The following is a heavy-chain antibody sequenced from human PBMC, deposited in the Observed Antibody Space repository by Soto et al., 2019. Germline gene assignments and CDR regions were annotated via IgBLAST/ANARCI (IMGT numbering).Heavy chain of an antibody. CDR1: GFTFDDYA. Sequence: EVQLVESGGGLVQPGRSLRLSCAASGFTFDDYAMHWVRRVPGKGLEWVSSISWNSNIIGYADSVKGRFTISRDNAKNYLDLQMNSLRPEDTALYYCAKGGPDGFCSGGRCYFDYWGQGTLVTVSS. CDR3: AKGGPDGFCSGGRCYFDY. J-gene: IGHJ4*02. D-gene: IGHD2-15*01. CDR2: ISWNSNII. V-gene: IGHV3-9*01.